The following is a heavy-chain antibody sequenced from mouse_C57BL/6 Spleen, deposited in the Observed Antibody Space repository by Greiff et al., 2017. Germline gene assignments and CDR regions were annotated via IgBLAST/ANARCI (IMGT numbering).Heavy chain of an antibody. J-gene: IGHJ4*01. CDR3: ARVGFITTVGYAMDY. CDR1: GYTFTSYW. V-gene: IGHV1-53*01. D-gene: IGHD1-1*01. CDR2: INPSNGGT. Sequence: VQLQQPGTELVKPGASVKLSCKASGYTFTSYWMHWVKQRPGQGLEWIGNINPSNGGTNYNEKFKSKATLTVYKSSSTAYMQLSSLTSEDSSVYYCARVGFITTVGYAMDYWGQGTSVTVSS.